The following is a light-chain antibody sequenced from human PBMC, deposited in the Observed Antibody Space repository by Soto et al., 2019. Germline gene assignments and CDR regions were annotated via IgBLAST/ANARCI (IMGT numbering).Light chain of an antibody. CDR2: EHN. CDR1: SGSIASYY. V-gene: IGLV6-57*03. Sequence: NFMLTQPHSVSESPGKTVTISCTRSSGSIASYYVQWYRQRPGSAPTTVIYEHNQRPSGVPGRFSGFIDSYSNSASLTISGLKTAEEADYYCQSYDNTTQVFGGGTKLTV. CDR3: QSYDNTTQV. J-gene: IGLJ3*02.